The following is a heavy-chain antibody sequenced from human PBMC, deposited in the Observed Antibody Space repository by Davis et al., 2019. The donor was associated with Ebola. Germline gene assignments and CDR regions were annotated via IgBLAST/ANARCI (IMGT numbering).Heavy chain of an antibody. Sequence: GESLKISCKASGYSFTSYWIGWVRQMPGKGLEWMGIIYPGDADTRYSPSFQGQVTISADKSISTAYLQWSSLKASDTAMYYCARFLGYYDSSGYYDAYWYFDLWGRGTLVTVSS. J-gene: IGHJ2*01. V-gene: IGHV5-51*01. CDR1: GYSFTSYW. CDR2: IYPGDADT. CDR3: ARFLGYYDSSGYYDAYWYFDL. D-gene: IGHD3-22*01.